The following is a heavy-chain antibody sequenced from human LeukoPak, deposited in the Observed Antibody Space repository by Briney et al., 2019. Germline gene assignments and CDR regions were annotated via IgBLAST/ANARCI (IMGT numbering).Heavy chain of an antibody. CDR1: GFTFDNYG. D-gene: IGHD6-13*01. V-gene: IGHV3-20*04. Sequence: RGSLRLSCAASGFTFDNYGMSWVRQAPGKGLEWVSGINWNGGSTAYADSVKGRFTISRDNAKNSLYLQMKSLRVEDTALYYCARDFAAAGTAFDYWGQGTLVTVSS. J-gene: IGHJ4*02. CDR3: ARDFAAAGTAFDY. CDR2: INWNGGST.